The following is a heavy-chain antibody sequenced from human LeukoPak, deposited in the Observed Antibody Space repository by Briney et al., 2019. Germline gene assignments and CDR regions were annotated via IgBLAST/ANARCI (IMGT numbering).Heavy chain of an antibody. J-gene: IGHJ4*02. CDR3: ARARVNYDYVWGSYRYFDY. V-gene: IGHV3-21*01. D-gene: IGHD3-16*02. Sequence: GGSLRLSCAASGFTFSSYSMNWVRQAPGKGLEWVSSISSSSSYIYYADSVKGRFTISRDNAKNSLYLQMNSLRAEDTAVYYCARARVNYDYVWGSYRYFDYWGQGTLVTVSS. CDR1: GFTFSSYS. CDR2: ISSSSSYI.